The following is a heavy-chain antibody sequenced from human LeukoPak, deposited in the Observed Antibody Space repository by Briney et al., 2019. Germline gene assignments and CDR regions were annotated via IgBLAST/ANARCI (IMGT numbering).Heavy chain of an antibody. V-gene: IGHV1-69*05. CDR3: ARARGGYCTNGVCPYYYYYYMDV. CDR1: GGTFSSYA. Sequence: SSVKVSCKASGGTFSSYAISWVRQAPGQGLEWMGGIIPIFGTANYAQKFQGRVTITTDESTSTAYMELSSLRSEDTAVYYCARARGGYCTNGVCPYYYYYYMDVWGKGTTVTVSS. CDR2: IIPIFGTA. J-gene: IGHJ6*03. D-gene: IGHD2-8*01.